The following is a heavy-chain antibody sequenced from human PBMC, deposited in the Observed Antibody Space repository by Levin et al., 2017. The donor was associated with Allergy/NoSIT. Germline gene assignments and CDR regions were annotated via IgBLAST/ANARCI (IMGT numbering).Heavy chain of an antibody. CDR3: ARRRLVPLKFRPSPHGMDV. V-gene: IGHV1-2*02. Sequence: GESLKISCKASGYSFTGYYIHWVRQAPGQGLEWMGRINPNSGGTNYAQKFQGRVIMTRDTSISTAYMELTRLRSDDTATYLCARRRLVPLKFRPSPHGMDVWGQGTTLTVSS. CDR2: INPNSGGT. D-gene: IGHD6-19*01. J-gene: IGHJ6*02. CDR1: GYSFTGYY.